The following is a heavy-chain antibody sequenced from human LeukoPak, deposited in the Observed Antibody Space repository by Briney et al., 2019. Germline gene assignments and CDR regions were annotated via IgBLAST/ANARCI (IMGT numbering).Heavy chain of an antibody. D-gene: IGHD4/OR15-4a*01. Sequence: EASVKVSCKASAYTFTNYGISWVRQAPGQGLEWMGWISAYNGNTNYVQKLQGRVTMTTDTSTSTAYMELRSLRSDDTAVYYCAREPNYDAFDYWGQGTLVTVSS. CDR3: AREPNYDAFDY. J-gene: IGHJ4*02. CDR1: AYTFTNYG. V-gene: IGHV1-18*01. CDR2: ISAYNGNT.